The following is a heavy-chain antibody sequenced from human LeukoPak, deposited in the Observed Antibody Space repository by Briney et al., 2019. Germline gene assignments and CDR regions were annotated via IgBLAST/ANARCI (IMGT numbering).Heavy chain of an antibody. J-gene: IGHJ4*02. V-gene: IGHV3-53*01. D-gene: IGHD1-26*01. CDR2: IYSGWST. Sequence: GGSLRLSCAASGFTVSSNYMSWVRQAPGKGLEWVSVIYSGWSTYYADSVKGRFTISRDNSKNTLYLQMNSLRAEDTAVYYCARSRYLISPVLRATYFDYWGQGTLVTVSS. CDR3: ARSRYLISPVLRATYFDY. CDR1: GFTVSSNY.